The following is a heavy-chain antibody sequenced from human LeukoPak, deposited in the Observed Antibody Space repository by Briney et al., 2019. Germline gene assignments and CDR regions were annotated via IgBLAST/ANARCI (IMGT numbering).Heavy chain of an antibody. CDR1: GFTFSSYG. CDR2: IRYDESNK. V-gene: IGHV3-30*02. J-gene: IGHJ6*03. CDR3: AKDRGDSLYYMDV. Sequence: GGSLRLSRAASGFTFSSYGMHWVRQAPGKGLEWVAFIRYDESNKFYADSVKGRFAISRDNSKDTLYLQMNSLRAEDTTVYYCAKDRGDSLYYMDVWGKGTTVTVSS. D-gene: IGHD4-11*01.